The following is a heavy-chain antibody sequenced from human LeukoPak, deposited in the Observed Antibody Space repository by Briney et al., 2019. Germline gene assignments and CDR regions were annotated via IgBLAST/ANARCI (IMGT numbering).Heavy chain of an antibody. V-gene: IGHV5-51*01. J-gene: IGHJ4*02. Sequence: GESLKISCQGSEYSFSTYWIAWFRQMPGKGLEWMGIIYPSDSDTRYSPSFQGQVTISADKSIKTAYLQWSSLKASDTAMYYCARPLQGIVGATGFDYWGQGTLVTVSS. CDR2: IYPSDSDT. CDR1: EYSFSTYW. D-gene: IGHD1-26*01. CDR3: ARPLQGIVGATGFDY.